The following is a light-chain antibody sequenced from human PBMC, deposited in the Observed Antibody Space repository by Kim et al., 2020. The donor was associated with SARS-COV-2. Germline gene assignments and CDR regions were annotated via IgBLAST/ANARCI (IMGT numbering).Light chain of an antibody. CDR3: QKYNSAPWT. CDR2: AAS. CDR1: QDIANS. Sequence: ASVGDRVIITCRSSQDIANSLAWYQQKPGKVPQVLIYAASTLQSGVPSRFSGSGSGTEFTLTIGSLQTEDVATYYCQKYNSAPWTFGPGTKVDIK. J-gene: IGKJ1*01. V-gene: IGKV1-27*01.